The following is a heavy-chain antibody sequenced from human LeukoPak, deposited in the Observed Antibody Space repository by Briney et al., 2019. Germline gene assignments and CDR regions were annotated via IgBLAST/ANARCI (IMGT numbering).Heavy chain of an antibody. CDR2: IRKITTTT. CDR1: GFTISDYS. CDR3: TGDPEALDY. Sequence: PGGSLRLSCAASGFTISDYSMTWVRQAPGKGLEWISYIRKITTTTYYADSVRGRFASSRDNAKNAVYLQMNSLRDDDTAVYYCTGDPEALDYWGQGTLVTVSS. J-gene: IGHJ4*02. V-gene: IGHV3-48*02.